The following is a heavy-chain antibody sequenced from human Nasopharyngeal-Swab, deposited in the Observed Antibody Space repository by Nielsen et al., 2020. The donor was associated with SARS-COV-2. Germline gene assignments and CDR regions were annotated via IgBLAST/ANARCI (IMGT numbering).Heavy chain of an antibody. CDR3: ARHFRGGDV. J-gene: IGHJ6*04. V-gene: IGHV4-59*08. D-gene: IGHD3-10*01. CDR2: IYYTGST. CDR1: GGSISPYY. Sequence: SETLSLTCTVSGGSISPYYWGWIRQPPGKGLEWIGYIYYTGSTNYNPSLKSRLTISVGRSKNQFSLRLSSVTAADTAVYYCARHFRGGDVWGNGTTVTVSS.